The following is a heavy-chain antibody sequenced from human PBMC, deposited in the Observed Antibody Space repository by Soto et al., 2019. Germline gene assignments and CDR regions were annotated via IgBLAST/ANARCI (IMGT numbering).Heavy chain of an antibody. D-gene: IGHD3-22*01. J-gene: IGHJ4*02. Sequence: SGPTLVNPTQTLTLTCTFSGFSLSTSGMRVSWIRQPPGKALEWLARIDWDDDKFYSTSLKTRLTISKDTSKNQVVLTMTNMDPVDTATDYCARISDYYDSSGYYPYYFDYWGQGTLVTVS. CDR2: IDWDDDK. CDR1: GFSLSTSGMR. V-gene: IGHV2-70*04. CDR3: ARISDYYDSSGYYPYYFDY.